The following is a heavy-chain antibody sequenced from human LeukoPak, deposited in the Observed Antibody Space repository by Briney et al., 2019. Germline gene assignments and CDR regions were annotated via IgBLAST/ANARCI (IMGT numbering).Heavy chain of an antibody. CDR1: GFTFSSYW. V-gene: IGHV3-74*01. CDR2: INSDGSST. Sequence: GGSLRLSCAASGFTFSSYWMHWVRQAPGKGLVWVSRINSDGSSTSYADSVKGRFTISRDNAKNTLYLQMNSLRAEDTAVYYCARGPINEYYFDYWGQGTLVTVSS. D-gene: IGHD5-12*01. J-gene: IGHJ4*02. CDR3: ARGPINEYYFDY.